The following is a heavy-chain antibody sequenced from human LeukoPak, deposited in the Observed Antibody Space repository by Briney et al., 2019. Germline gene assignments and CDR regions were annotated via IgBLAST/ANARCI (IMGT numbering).Heavy chain of an antibody. CDR3: ARVGDGYNLDY. V-gene: IGHV3-74*01. CDR1: GFTFSSYW. J-gene: IGHJ4*02. D-gene: IGHD5-24*01. CDR2: INSDGSST. Sequence: GALRLSCAASGFTFSSYWMHWVRQAPGKGLVWVSRINSDGSSTSYADSVKGRFTISRDNAKNTLYLQMNSLRAEDTAVYYCARVGDGYNLDYWGQGTLVTVSS.